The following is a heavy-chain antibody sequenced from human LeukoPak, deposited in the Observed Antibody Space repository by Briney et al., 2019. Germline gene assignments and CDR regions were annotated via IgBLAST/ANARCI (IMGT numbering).Heavy chain of an antibody. D-gene: IGHD3-22*01. J-gene: IGHJ4*02. Sequence: PGGSLRLSCAASGFTFSSYAMHWVRQAPGKGLEWVAVISYDGSNKYYADSVKGRFTISRDNSKNTLYLQMNSLRAEDTAAYYCARDPNSSGYYSPLDYWGQGTLVTVSS. CDR1: GFTFSSYA. V-gene: IGHV3-30*04. CDR2: ISYDGSNK. CDR3: ARDPNSSGYYSPLDY.